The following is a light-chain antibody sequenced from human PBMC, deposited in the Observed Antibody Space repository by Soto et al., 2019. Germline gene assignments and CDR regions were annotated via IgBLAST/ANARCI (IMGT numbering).Light chain of an antibody. J-gene: IGLJ1*01. CDR3: SSYTSSSTYV. Sequence: QSVLTQPACVSGSPGQSIAISWTGTSSDVGGYNYVSWYQQHPGKAPKLIIYDVTNRPSGVSNRFSGSKSGNTASLTISGLQAEDEADYYCSSYTSSSTYVFGTGTKLTVL. CDR2: DVT. V-gene: IGLV2-14*01. CDR1: SSDVGGYNY.